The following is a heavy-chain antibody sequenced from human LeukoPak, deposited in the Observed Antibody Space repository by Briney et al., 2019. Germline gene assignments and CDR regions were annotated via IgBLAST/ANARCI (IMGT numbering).Heavy chain of an antibody. CDR2: ISSSSSYI. CDR1: GFTFSSYS. Sequence: GGSLRLSCAASGFTFSSYSMNWVRQAPGKGLEWVSSISSSSSYIYYADSVKGRFTISRDNAKNSLYPQMNSLRAEDTAVYYCARSVLRYSSGWYYFDYWGQGTLVTVSS. D-gene: IGHD6-19*01. V-gene: IGHV3-21*01. J-gene: IGHJ4*02. CDR3: ARSVLRYSSGWYYFDY.